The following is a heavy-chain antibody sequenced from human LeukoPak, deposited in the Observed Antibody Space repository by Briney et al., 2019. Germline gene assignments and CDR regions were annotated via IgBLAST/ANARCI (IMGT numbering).Heavy chain of an antibody. Sequence: PSETLSLTCTVSGGSISSYYWSWIRQPPGKGLEWIGSIYHSGDTYYNPSLKSRVTISVDTSKNQFSLKLDSVTAADTAVYYCAKGTSSGWYYFDYWGQGTLVTVSS. CDR1: GGSISSYY. D-gene: IGHD6-19*01. CDR3: AKGTSSGWYYFDY. J-gene: IGHJ4*02. V-gene: IGHV4-59*04. CDR2: IYHSGDT.